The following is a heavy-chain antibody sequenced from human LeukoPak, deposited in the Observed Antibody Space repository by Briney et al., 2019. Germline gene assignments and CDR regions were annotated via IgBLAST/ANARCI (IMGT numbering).Heavy chain of an antibody. CDR1: IYTFTVSY. V-gene: IGHV1-2*02. CDR2: LNPNTGGT. D-gene: IGHD2-8*02. Sequence: ASVKVSFKGSIYTFTVSYWHCVSKAPGQGLEWLGWLNPNTGGTNYALKFQGRVTMSRDTSISSVYIELSSLRSDDTAVYFCARGSLVGDDLYTYAMDVWGQGTTVTVSS. CDR3: ARGSLVGDDLYTYAMDV. J-gene: IGHJ6*02.